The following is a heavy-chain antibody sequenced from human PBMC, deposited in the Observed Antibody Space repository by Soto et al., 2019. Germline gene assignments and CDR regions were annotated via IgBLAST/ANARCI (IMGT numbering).Heavy chain of an antibody. V-gene: IGHV3-21*04. D-gene: IGHD6-13*01. CDR3: ATGQQLGY. CDR2: ISSSSSYM. J-gene: IGHJ4*02. Sequence: PGGSLRLSCAASGFTFSTYSMNWVRQAPGKGLEWVSFISSSSSYMNYADSVKGRFTISRDNSKNTVYLQMNSLRAEDTAVYYCATGQQLGYWGQGTLVTVSS. CDR1: GFTFSTYS.